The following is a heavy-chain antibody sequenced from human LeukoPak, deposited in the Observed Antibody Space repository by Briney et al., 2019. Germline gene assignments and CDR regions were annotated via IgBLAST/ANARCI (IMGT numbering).Heavy chain of an antibody. J-gene: IGHJ4*02. CDR2: IGGSGSGYST. V-gene: IGHV3-23*01. CDR3: AKDPPTSKTYYDFWSGYSAGYYFDY. Sequence: GGSLRLSCAASGFTFSIYAMSWVRQAPGKGLEWVSSIGGSGSGYSTYYADSVKGRFTISRDTSKNTLYLQMNSLRAEDTAVYYCAKDPPTSKTYYDFWSGYSAGYYFDYWGQGTLVTVSS. CDR1: GFTFSIYA. D-gene: IGHD3-3*01.